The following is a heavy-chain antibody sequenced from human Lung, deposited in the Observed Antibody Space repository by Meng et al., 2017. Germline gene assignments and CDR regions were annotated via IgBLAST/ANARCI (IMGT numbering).Heavy chain of an antibody. CDR1: GFTCRTHW. V-gene: IGHV3-74*01. J-gene: IGHJ4*02. Sequence: EWQVVGAGGGLVQPGGSLSVFCAASGFTCRTHWMHWVRQAPGKGLEWVSRITGDGSSTIYADSVQGRFTMSRDNAKNTLSLQMNSLRAEDTAVYYCARGGVTTDDWGQGTLVTVSS. CDR3: ARGGVTTDD. CDR2: ITGDGSST. D-gene: IGHD4-17*01.